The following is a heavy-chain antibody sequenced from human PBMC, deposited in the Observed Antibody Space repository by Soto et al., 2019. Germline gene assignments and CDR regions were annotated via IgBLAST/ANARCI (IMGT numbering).Heavy chain of an antibody. V-gene: IGHV3-23*01. D-gene: IGHD3-3*01. CDR3: VKVAYYDFWSGYKDVYFDY. CDR1: GFSFHMYA. CDR2: ISASGGSP. J-gene: IGHJ4*02. Sequence: PGGSLRLSCSASGFSFHMYALSWVRQAPGRGLEWASAISASGGSPYYADSVKGRFTIYRDNFRKTLYLQMNSLRAEDTAVYYCVKVAYYDFWSGYKDVYFDYWGPGTQVTVSS.